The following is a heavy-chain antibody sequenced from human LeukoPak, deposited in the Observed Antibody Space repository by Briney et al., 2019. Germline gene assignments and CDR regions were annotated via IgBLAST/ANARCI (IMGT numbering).Heavy chain of an antibody. D-gene: IGHD6-6*01. Sequence: GGSLRLSCAASGFTFSQYWMTWVRQAPGKGLEWVANIQQGGSEKNYVDSVKGRFTISRDISKNTLYLQMNSLRAEDTAVYYCAKDRARADYTSSSPTFDYWGQGTLVTVSS. V-gene: IGHV3-7*03. CDR3: AKDRARADYTSSSPTFDY. CDR2: IQQGGSEK. J-gene: IGHJ4*02. CDR1: GFTFSQYW.